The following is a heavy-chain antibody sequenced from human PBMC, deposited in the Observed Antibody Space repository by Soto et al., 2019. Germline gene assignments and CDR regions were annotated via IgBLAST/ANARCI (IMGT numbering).Heavy chain of an antibody. Sequence: SETLSLTCTVSGGSITNYYWSWIRQPPGKGLEWMGSIYYSGSTYYNPSLKSRVTISVDTSKNQFSLKLSSVTAADTAVYYCARRVGHDYGDHAIDYWGQGTLVTVSS. CDR2: IYYSGST. J-gene: IGHJ4*02. D-gene: IGHD4-17*01. CDR1: GGSITNYY. CDR3: ARRVGHDYGDHAIDY. V-gene: IGHV4-59*05.